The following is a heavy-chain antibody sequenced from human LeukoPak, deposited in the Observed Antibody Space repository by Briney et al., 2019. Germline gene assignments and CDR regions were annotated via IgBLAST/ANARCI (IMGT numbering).Heavy chain of an antibody. CDR3: AKAPKAGYCSGGNCYLFDY. CDR2: ISGSGGST. D-gene: IGHD2-15*01. J-gene: IGHJ4*02. Sequence: PGGSLRLSCAASGFTFSSYAMSWVRQAPGKGLEWVSAISGSGGSTYYADSVKGRFTISRDNSKNTLYLQMNSLRAEDTAVYYCAKAPKAGYCSGGNCYLFDYWGQGTLVTVSS. V-gene: IGHV3-23*01. CDR1: GFTFSSYA.